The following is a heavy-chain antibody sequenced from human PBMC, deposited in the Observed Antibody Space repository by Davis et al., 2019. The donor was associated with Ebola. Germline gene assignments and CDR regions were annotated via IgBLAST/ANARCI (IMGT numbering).Heavy chain of an antibody. CDR2: ISYDGSNK. D-gene: IGHD1-26*01. Sequence: GESLKISCAASGFIFSTDAMHWVRQAPGKGLEWVAVISYDGSNKYYADSVKGRFTISRDNSKNTLYLQMNSLRVEDTAIYYCAKDTSNIWFDIWGQGTMVTVSS. V-gene: IGHV3-30*04. CDR1: GFIFSTDA. CDR3: AKDTSNIWFDI. J-gene: IGHJ3*02.